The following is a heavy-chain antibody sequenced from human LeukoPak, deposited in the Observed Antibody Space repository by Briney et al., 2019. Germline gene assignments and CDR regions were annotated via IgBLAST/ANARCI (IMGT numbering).Heavy chain of an antibody. D-gene: IGHD6-19*01. J-gene: IGHJ4*02. CDR2: INHSGST. V-gene: IGHV4-34*01. Sequence: PSETLSLTCAVYGGSFSGYYWSWIRQPPGKGLEWIGEINHSGSTNYNPSLKSRVTISVDTSKNQFSLKLSSVTAADTAVYYCARSRGWLQKYYFDYWGQGTLVTVSS. CDR3: ARSRGWLQKYYFDY. CDR1: GGSFSGYY.